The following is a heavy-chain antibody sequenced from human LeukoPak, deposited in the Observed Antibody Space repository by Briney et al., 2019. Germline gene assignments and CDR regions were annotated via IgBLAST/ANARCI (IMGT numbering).Heavy chain of an antibody. CDR2: INHSGST. CDR3: ARERVPPWGDILTGYPGYYFDY. CDR1: GGSFSGYY. D-gene: IGHD3-9*01. V-gene: IGHV4-34*01. J-gene: IGHJ4*02. Sequence: SETLSLTCAVYGGSFSGYYWSWVRQAPGKGLEWIGEINHSGSTNYNPSLKSRVTISVDTSKNQFSLKLSSVTAADTAVYYCARERVPPWGDILTGYPGYYFDYWGQGTLVTVSS.